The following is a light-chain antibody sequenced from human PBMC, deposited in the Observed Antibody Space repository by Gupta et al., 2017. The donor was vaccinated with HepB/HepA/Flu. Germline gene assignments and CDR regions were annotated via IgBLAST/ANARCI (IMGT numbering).Light chain of an antibody. Sequence: DIQMTQSPSSLSVSVGDRVTISCQASQDISNFLHWYQVKPGKAPKLLIYDASNLETGVPSRFSGSGSGTDFTFTISSLQPEDIATYSCQQYDSFVPSSFGQGTKLEIK. CDR2: DAS. CDR3: QQYDSFVPSS. CDR1: QDISNF. V-gene: IGKV1-33*01. J-gene: IGKJ2*01.